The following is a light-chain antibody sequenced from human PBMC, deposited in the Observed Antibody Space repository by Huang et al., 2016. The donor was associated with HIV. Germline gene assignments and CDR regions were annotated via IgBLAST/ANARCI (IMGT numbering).Light chain of an antibody. CDR2: KAS. V-gene: IGKV1-5*03. CDR1: QSISSW. Sequence: DIQMTQSPSTLSASIRDRVTIPCRASQSISSWLAWYQQKPGKAPKLLIYKASSLERGVPSRFSGSGSGTEFTLTISSLQPDDFATYYCQQYNNYPYTFGQGTKLEIK. CDR3: QQYNNYPYT. J-gene: IGKJ2*01.